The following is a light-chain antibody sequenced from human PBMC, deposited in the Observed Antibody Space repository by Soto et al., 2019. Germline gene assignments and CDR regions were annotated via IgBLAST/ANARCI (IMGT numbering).Light chain of an antibody. CDR1: QSVSTN. J-gene: IGKJ5*01. CDR2: GAS. Sequence: EIVMTQSPATLYVSPGETVTLSCRASQSVSTNSAWYQQRPGQAPRLLIYGASTRATGIPARFSGSGSGTEFTLTISSLQSEDFAVYYCQQYKDWFSITFGQGTRLEIK. CDR3: QQYKDWFSIT. V-gene: IGKV3-15*01.